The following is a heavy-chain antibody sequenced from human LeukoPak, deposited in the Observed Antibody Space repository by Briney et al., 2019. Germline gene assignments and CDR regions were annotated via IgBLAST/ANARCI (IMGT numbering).Heavy chain of an antibody. Sequence: GGSLRLSCAASGFSFNSYWMSWVRQAPGKGLEWVAAIKQDGSEKYYVDSVKGRFTISRDNAKNSLYLQMNRLGAEDTAVYYCASLYSAAFDIWGQGTMVTVSS. CDR3: ASLYSAAFDI. V-gene: IGHV3-7*03. CDR2: IKQDGSEK. J-gene: IGHJ3*02. CDR1: GFSFNSYW. D-gene: IGHD3-10*02.